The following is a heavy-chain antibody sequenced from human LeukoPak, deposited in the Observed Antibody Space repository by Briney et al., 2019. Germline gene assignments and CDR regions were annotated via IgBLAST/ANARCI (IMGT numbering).Heavy chain of an antibody. V-gene: IGHV4-38-2*02. CDR1: GYSISSGYY. Sequence: SETLSLTCTVSGYSISSGYYWGWIRRPPGKGLEWTGSIDHSGSTYYNPSLKSRVTISVDTSKNQFSLKLSSVTAADTAVYYCARGIRDYGDCRFDYWGQGTLVTVSS. CDR3: ARGIRDYGDCRFDY. D-gene: IGHD4-17*01. J-gene: IGHJ4*02. CDR2: IDHSGST.